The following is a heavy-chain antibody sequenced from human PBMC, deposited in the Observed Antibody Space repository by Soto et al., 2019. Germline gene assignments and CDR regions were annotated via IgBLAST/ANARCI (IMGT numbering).Heavy chain of an antibody. V-gene: IGHV1-18*01. Sequence: GASVKVSCKASGYTFTSYGISWVRQAPGQGLEWMGWISAYNGNTNYAQKLQGRVTMTTDTSTSTAYMELRSLRSDDTAVYYCAREVNGYYDFWSGYSNWFDPWGQGTLVTVSS. CDR3: AREVNGYYDFWSGYSNWFDP. J-gene: IGHJ5*02. CDR2: ISAYNGNT. CDR1: GYTFTSYG. D-gene: IGHD3-3*01.